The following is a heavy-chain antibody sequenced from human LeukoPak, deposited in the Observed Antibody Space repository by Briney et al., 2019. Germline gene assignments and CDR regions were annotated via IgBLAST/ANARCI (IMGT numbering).Heavy chain of an antibody. J-gene: IGHJ4*02. CDR1: GFTFSSSA. CDR2: ISNNGGYT. D-gene: IGHD2-15*01. Sequence: GGSLRLSCAASGFTFSSSAMSWVRQAPGRGLEWVSAISNNGGYTYYADSVQGRFTISRDNSKSTLCLQMNSLRAEDTAVYYCAKQLGYCSDGSCYFPYWGQGTLVTVSS. CDR3: AKQLGYCSDGSCYFPY. V-gene: IGHV3-23*01.